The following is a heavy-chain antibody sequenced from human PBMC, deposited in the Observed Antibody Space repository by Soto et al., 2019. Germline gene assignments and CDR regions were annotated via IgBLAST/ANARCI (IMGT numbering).Heavy chain of an antibody. CDR2: IYYSGST. V-gene: IGHV4-59*01. CDR1: GGSISSYY. D-gene: IGHD6-19*01. J-gene: IGHJ6*02. CDR3: ARDKVNIGVDGIHYFYVMDV. Sequence: QVQLQESGPGLVKPSETLSLTCTVSGGSISSYYWSWIRQPPGKGLEWIGYIYYSGSTKYNPSLNSRFTISVDTSKNHVSRKLSSVTAAATAVYYCARDKVNIGVDGIHYFYVMDVWGQGTTVTVSS.